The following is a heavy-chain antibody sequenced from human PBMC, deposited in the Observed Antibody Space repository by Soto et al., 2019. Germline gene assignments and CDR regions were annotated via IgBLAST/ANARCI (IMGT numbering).Heavy chain of an antibody. CDR1: GGSFSGYY. CDR3: ARDPGYSSSWSRGYYFDY. V-gene: IGHV4-34*01. Sequence: QVQLQQWGAGLLKPSETLSLTCAVYGGSFSGYYWSWIRQPPGKGLEWIGEINHSGSTNYNPSRKSRVTISVDTSKNQFSLKLSSVTAADTAVYYCARDPGYSSSWSRGYYFDYWGQGTLVTVSS. J-gene: IGHJ4*02. CDR2: INHSGST. D-gene: IGHD6-13*01.